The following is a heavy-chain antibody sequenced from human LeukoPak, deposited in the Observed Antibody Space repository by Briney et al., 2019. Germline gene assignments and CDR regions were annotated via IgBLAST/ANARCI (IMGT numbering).Heavy chain of an antibody. CDR3: ARDLSGASGKTY. J-gene: IGHJ4*02. D-gene: IGHD2/OR15-2a*01. CDR1: GYTFTSYG. CDR2: ISAYNGNT. Sequence: ASVKVSCKASGYTFTSYGISWVRQAPGQGLEWMGWISAYNGNTNYAQKLQGRVTMTTDTSTSTDYMELRSLRSDDTAVYYCARDLSGASGKTYWGQGTLVTVSS. V-gene: IGHV1-18*01.